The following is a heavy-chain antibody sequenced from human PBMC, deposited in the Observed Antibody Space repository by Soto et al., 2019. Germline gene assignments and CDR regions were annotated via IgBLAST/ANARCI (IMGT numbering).Heavy chain of an antibody. V-gene: IGHV2-5*02. D-gene: IGHD3-10*01. CDR3: AHIPGSGQLLYSYYYYMDV. Sequence: QITLKESGPTLVKPTQTLTLTCTFSGFSLTTSGEAVGWIRQPPGKALEWLALIYWDDDKRSSPSLKSRLTITMDTSKNQVVLTMTNMDPVDTATYYCAHIPGSGQLLYSYYYYMDVWGKGTTVTVSS. CDR2: IYWDDDK. J-gene: IGHJ6*03. CDR1: GFSLTTSGEA.